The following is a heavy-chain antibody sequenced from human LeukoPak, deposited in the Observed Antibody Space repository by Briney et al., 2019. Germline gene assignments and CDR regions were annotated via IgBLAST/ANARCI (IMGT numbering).Heavy chain of an antibody. CDR1: GFTFSSYA. CDR2: ISYDGSNK. J-gene: IGHJ4*02. Sequence: PGRSLRLSCAASGFTFSSYAMHWVRQAPGKGLEWVAVISYDGSNKYYADSVKGRFTISRDNSKNTLYLQMNSLRAEDTAVYYCARGGIQLEAVSDYWGQGTLVTVSS. V-gene: IGHV3-30*01. D-gene: IGHD5-18*01. CDR3: ARGGIQLEAVSDY.